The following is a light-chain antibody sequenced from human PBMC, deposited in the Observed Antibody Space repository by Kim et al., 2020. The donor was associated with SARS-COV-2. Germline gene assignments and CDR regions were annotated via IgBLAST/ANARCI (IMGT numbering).Light chain of an antibody. CDR3: ATWDDSLDVWM. CDR2: TDD. J-gene: IGLJ3*02. Sequence: GQRVTMSCSGSSSNIGSNTVNWYQQCPGTAPHLLIDTDDRRPSGVSDRVSCSKSGTSASLAISALRSEDEAAYYCATWDDSLDVWMFGGGTQLTVL. CDR1: SSNIGSNT. V-gene: IGLV1-44*01.